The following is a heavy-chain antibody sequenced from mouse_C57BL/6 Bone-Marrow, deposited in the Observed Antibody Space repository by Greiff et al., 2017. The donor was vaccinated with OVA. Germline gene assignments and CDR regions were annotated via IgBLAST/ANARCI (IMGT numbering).Heavy chain of an antibody. J-gene: IGHJ1*03. CDR1: GFTFSSYA. CDR3: TREVYDDYGWYFDV. Sequence: EVHLVESGEGLVKPGGSLKLSCAASGFTFSSYAMSWVRQTPEKRLEWVAYISSGGDYIYYADTVKGRFTITRDNARNTLYLQMSSLKSEDTAMYYCTREVYDDYGWYFDVWGTGTTVTVSA. CDR2: ISSGGDYI. V-gene: IGHV5-9-1*02. D-gene: IGHD2-4*01.